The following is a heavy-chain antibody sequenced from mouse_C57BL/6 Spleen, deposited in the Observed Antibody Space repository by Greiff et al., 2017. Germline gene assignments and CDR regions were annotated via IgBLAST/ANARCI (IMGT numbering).Heavy chain of an antibody. Sequence: EVKLMESGPGLVKPSQSLSLTCSVTGYSITSGYYWNWIRQFPGNKLEWMGYISYDGSNNYNPSLKNRISITRDTSKNQFFLKLNSVTTEDTATYYCARDEDYQAWFAYWGQGTLVTVSA. CDR1: GYSITSGYY. V-gene: IGHV3-6*01. D-gene: IGHD2-4*01. J-gene: IGHJ3*01. CDR3: ARDEDYQAWFAY. CDR2: ISYDGSN.